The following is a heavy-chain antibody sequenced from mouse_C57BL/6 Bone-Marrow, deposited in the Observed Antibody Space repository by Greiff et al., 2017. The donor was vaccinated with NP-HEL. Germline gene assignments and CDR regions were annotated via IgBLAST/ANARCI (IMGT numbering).Heavy chain of an antibody. J-gene: IGHJ4*01. CDR1: GYSFTGYY. V-gene: IGHV1-42*01. CDR3: ARVDYGYAMDY. D-gene: IGHD2-4*01. Sequence: VQLQQSGPELVKPGASVKISCTASGYSFTGYYMNWVKQSPEKSLEWIGEINPSTGGTTYNQKFKAKATLTVDKSSSTAYMQLKSLTSEDSAVYYCARVDYGYAMDYWGQGTSVTVSS. CDR2: INPSTGGT.